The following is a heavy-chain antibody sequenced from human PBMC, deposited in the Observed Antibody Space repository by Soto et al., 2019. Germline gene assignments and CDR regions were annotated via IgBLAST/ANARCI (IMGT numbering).Heavy chain of an antibody. V-gene: IGHV3-21*01. CDR3: ASLGYCSSTSCHQSI. J-gene: IGHJ3*02. CDR2: ISSSSSYI. Sequence: EVQLVESGGGLVKPGGSLRLSCAASGFTFSSYSMNWVRQAPGKGLEWVSSISSSSSYIYYADSVKGRFTISRDNAKNSLYLQMNSLRAEDTAVYYCASLGYCSSTSCHQSIWGQGTMVTVSS. D-gene: IGHD2-2*01. CDR1: GFTFSSYS.